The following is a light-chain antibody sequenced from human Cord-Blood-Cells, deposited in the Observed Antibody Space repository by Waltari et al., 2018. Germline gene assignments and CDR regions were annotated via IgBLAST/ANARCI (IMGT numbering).Light chain of an antibody. Sequence: DIVMTQSPDSLAVYLGERATINCKSSQSVLYCSNHKNYLAWYQQKPGQPPKLLIYWASTRESVVPDRFSGSGSGTDFTLTISSLQAEDVAVYYCQQYYSTITFGQGTRLEIK. V-gene: IGKV4-1*01. CDR1: QSVLYCSNHKNY. J-gene: IGKJ5*01. CDR2: WAS. CDR3: QQYYSTIT.